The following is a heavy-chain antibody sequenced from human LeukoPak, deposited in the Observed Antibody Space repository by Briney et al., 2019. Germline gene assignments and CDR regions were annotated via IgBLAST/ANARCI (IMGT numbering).Heavy chain of an antibody. J-gene: IGHJ4*02. CDR2: ISRSGSTK. D-gene: IGHD6-6*01. Sequence: GGSLRLSCAASGFTFSDYNMRWIRQAPGKGLEWVSSISRSGSTKYYADSVKGRFTISRDNAKNSLFLQMNSLRAEGTAVYYCARADPYSSSFFNYWGQGTLVTVSS. CDR1: GFTFSDYN. CDR3: ARADPYSSSFFNY. V-gene: IGHV3-11*04.